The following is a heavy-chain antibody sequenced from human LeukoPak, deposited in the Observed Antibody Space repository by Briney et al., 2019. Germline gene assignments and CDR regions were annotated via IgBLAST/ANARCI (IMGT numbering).Heavy chain of an antibody. V-gene: IGHV3-21*01. CDR3: ARYNSGWNDY. CDR2: ISSTSSLI. Sequence: GGSLRLSCAASGFTFSSYGMHWVRQAPGKGLEWVSSISSTSSLIWYADSLKGRFTISRDNAKNSLYLQMDSLRAEDTAVYYCARYNSGWNDYWGQGTLVTVSS. J-gene: IGHJ4*02. CDR1: GFTFSSYG. D-gene: IGHD6-19*01.